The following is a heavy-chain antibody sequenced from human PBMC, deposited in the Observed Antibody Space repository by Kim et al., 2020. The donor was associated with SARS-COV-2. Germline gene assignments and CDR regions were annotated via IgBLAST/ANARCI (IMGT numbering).Heavy chain of an antibody. CDR3: AIAGFDSSGYSDY. D-gene: IGHD3-22*01. CDR2: INHSGST. CDR1: GGSFSGYY. V-gene: IGHV4-34*01. J-gene: IGHJ4*02. Sequence: SETLSLTCAAYGGSFSGYYWSWIRQPPGKGQWIGEINHSGSTNYNPSLKSRVTISVDTSKNQFSLKLSSVTAADTAVYYCAIAGFDSSGYSDYWGQGTLVTVSS.